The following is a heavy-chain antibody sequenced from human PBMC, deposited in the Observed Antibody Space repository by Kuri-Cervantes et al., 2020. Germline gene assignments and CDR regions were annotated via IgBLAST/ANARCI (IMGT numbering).Heavy chain of an antibody. V-gene: IGHV3-48*02. CDR1: GITVSSNY. Sequence: GGSLRLSCVTSGITVSSNYMTWVRQAPGKGLEWVSYISSSSSTIYYADSVKGRFTISRDNAKNSLYLQMNSLRDEDTAVYYCAQRNYYYYYGMDVWGQGTTVTVSS. J-gene: IGHJ6*02. CDR3: AQRNYYYYYGMDV. CDR2: ISSSSSTI.